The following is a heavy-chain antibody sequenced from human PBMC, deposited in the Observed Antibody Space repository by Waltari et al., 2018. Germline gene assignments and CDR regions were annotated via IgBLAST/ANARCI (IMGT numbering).Heavy chain of an antibody. CDR3: ARAGKAGSYWVIDY. CDR2: SYTSGST. V-gene: IGHV4-4*07. CDR1: GGSISSYY. J-gene: IGHJ4*02. D-gene: IGHD1-26*01. Sequence: QVQLQESGPGLVKPSETLSLTCTVSGGSISSYYWSWIRQPAGKGLEWIGRSYTSGSTNYNASLKSRVTISVDKSKNQFSLKLSSVTAADTAVYYCARAGKAGSYWVIDYWGQGTLVTVSS.